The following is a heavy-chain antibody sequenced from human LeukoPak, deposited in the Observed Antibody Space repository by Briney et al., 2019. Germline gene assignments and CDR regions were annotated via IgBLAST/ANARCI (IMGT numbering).Heavy chain of an antibody. CDR1: GGSLSNYY. CDR3: ARSYSASYDSPAGWFDP. D-gene: IGHD3-22*01. Sequence: NPSETLSLTCTVAGGSLSNYYWSWIRQPPGKGLEWIGYIFYTGSISYNPSLRGRVTISVDTSKSQFSLRLSSVTAADTAVYYCARSYSASYDSPAGWFDPWGQGTLVTVSS. V-gene: IGHV4-59*08. CDR2: IFYTGSI. J-gene: IGHJ5*02.